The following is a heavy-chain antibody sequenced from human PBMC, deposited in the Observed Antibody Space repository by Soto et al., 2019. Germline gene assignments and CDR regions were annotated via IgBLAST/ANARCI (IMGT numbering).Heavy chain of an antibody. V-gene: IGHV1-69*01. CDR1: GGTFSSYA. J-gene: IGHJ6*02. D-gene: IGHD2-2*01. CDR2: IIPIFGTA. CDR3: ARDWLYQLPSYYYYYGMDV. Sequence: QVQLVQSGAEVKKPGSSVKVSCKASGGTFSSYAISWVRQAPGQGLEWMGGIIPIFGTANYAQKFQGRVTITADESTSTAYMELSSLRSEDTAVYYCARDWLYQLPSYYYYYGMDVWVQGTTVTVSS.